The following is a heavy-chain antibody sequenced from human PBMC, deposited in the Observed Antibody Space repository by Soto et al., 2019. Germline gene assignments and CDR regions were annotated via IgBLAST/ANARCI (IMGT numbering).Heavy chain of an antibody. CDR2: IYYSGST. CDR3: ARDLSDYGDFFFDY. J-gene: IGHJ4*02. CDR1: GGSIRSYY. V-gene: IGHV4-59*01. Sequence: LSLTCTVSGGSIRSYYWSWIRQPPGKGLEWIGYIYYSGSTNYNPSLKSRVTISVDTSKNQFSLKLSSVTAADTAVYYCARDLSDYGDFFFDYWGQGTLVTVSS. D-gene: IGHD4-17*01.